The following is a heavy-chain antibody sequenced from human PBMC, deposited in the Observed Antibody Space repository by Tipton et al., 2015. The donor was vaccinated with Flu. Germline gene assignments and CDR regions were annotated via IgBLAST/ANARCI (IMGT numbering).Heavy chain of an antibody. J-gene: IGHJ4*02. CDR3: AKDQSIVGATSLDPGRGYFDY. V-gene: IGHV3-23*01. CDR2: ISGSGGST. Sequence: SLRLSCAASGFTFSSYAMSWVRQAPGKGLEWVSAISGSGGSTYYADSVRGRFTISRDNSKNTLYLQMNSLRAEDTAVYYCAKDQSIVGATSLDPGRGYFDYWGQGTLVTVSS. D-gene: IGHD1-26*01. CDR1: GFTFSSYA.